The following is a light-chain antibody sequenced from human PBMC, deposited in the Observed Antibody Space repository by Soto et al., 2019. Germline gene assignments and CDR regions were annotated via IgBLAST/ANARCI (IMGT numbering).Light chain of an antibody. CDR2: GVS. Sequence: QSALTQPASLSGSPGQSITISCTGTSSDVGGFNYVSWYQYHPGKAPRLLIYGVSTRPSGVSYRFSGSKSGNTASLTISGLQAEDEADYYCQSYDSSLSGWVFGGGTKLTVL. CDR3: QSYDSSLSGWV. CDR1: SSDVGGFNY. V-gene: IGLV2-14*01. J-gene: IGLJ3*02.